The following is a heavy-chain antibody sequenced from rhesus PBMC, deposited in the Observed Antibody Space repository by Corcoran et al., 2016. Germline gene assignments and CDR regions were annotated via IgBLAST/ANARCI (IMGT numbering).Heavy chain of an antibody. CDR3: ARGSPAQYYYDSGYLDYFDY. CDR1: GGSISRRNW. J-gene: IGHJ4*01. V-gene: IGHV4S12*01. D-gene: IGHD3-28*01. Sequence: QVQLQESGPGLVKPSETLSLTCAVPGGSISRRNWWRWSRQSPGNGVEWIGGIYSNTHSTNYNPSLKNRVTISTDPSKDQFSLKLSSVTAADTAVYYCARGSPAQYYYDSGYLDYFDYWGQGVLVTVSS. CDR2: IYSNTHST.